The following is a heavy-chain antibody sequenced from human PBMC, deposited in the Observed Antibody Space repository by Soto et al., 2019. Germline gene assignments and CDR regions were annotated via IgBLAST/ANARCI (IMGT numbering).Heavy chain of an antibody. CDR1: GFTFSYYE. Sequence: EVQLAESGGDLVQPGGSLRLSCVGSGFTFSYYEMNWVRQAPGKGLERVAFISHTDRLTHYPDSVKGRFTTSRDNAQNSLYLEMTSLRVEDTGVYYCARDTGRASADLWGQGTLGTVSS. D-gene: IGHD6-13*01. V-gene: IGHV3-48*03. CDR2: ISHTDRLT. J-gene: IGHJ5*02. CDR3: ARDTGRASADL.